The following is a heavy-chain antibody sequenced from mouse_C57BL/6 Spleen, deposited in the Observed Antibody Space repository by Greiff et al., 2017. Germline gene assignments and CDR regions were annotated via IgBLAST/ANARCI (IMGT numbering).Heavy chain of an antibody. J-gene: IGHJ4*01. CDR2: INPNNGGT. V-gene: IGHV1-22*01. CDR3: ARGGLLRAMDY. D-gene: IGHD2-3*01. CDR1: GYTFTDYN. Sequence: EVQLQQSGPELVKPGASVKMSCKASGYTFTDYNMHWVKQSHGKSLEWIGYINPNNGGTSYNQNFKGKDTLTVNKSSSTAYMELRSLTSEDSAVYYCARGGLLRAMDYWGQGTSVTVSS.